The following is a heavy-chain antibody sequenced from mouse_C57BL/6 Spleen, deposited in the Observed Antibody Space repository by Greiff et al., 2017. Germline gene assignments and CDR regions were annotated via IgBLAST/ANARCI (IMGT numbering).Heavy chain of an antibody. Sequence: QVQLQQPGAELVKPGASVKMSCKASGYTFTSYWITWVKPRPGQGLEWIGDIYPGSGSTNYNEKFKSKATLTVDTSSSTAYMQLSSLTSEDSAVYYCARGKSYYAMDYWGQGTSVTVSS. CDR1: GYTFTSYW. V-gene: IGHV1-55*01. CDR3: ARGKSYYAMDY. J-gene: IGHJ4*01. CDR2: IYPGSGST.